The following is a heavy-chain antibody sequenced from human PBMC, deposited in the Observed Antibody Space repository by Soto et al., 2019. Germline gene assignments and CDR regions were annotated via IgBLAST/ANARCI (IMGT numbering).Heavy chain of an antibody. Sequence: QITLKESGPTLVKPTQTLTLTCTFSGFSLSTSGVGVGWIRQHPGKALEWLAVIYWDDDKRYSPSLKSRLTNTKENSKTQVVLTMTNMDPGETAKYYCAQFRGGCNSAVQVYWGQGTLVTVSS. CDR1: GFSLSTSGVG. CDR3: AQFRGGCNSAVQVY. CDR2: IYWDDDK. V-gene: IGHV2-5*02. D-gene: IGHD4-4*01. J-gene: IGHJ4*02.